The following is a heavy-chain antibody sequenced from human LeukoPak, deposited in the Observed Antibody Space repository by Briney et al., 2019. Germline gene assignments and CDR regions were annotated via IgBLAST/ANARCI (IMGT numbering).Heavy chain of an antibody. J-gene: IGHJ4*02. V-gene: IGHV3-30*18. D-gene: IGHD6-19*01. CDR3: AKGLAVVGTPLDY. Sequence: GGSLRLSCAASGFTFSSYGMHWVRQAPGKGLEWVAVISYDGSNKYYADSVKGRFTTSRDNSKNTLYLQMNSLRAEDTAVYYCAKGLAVVGTPLDYWGQGTLVTVSS. CDR1: GFTFSSYG. CDR2: ISYDGSNK.